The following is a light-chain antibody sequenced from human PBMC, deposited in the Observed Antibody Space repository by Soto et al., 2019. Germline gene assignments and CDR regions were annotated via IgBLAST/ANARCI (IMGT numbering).Light chain of an antibody. CDR1: SSDVGGYNY. CDR2: GVS. Sequence: QSVLTQPASVSGSPGQSITISCTGTSSDVGGYNYVSWYQHHPGKAPKLMIFGVSNRPSGVFNRFSGSKSGNPASLTISGLPPEDEADYYCSSYTTSNTRQIVFGTGTKVTVL. J-gene: IGLJ1*01. CDR3: SSYTTSNTRQIV. V-gene: IGLV2-14*03.